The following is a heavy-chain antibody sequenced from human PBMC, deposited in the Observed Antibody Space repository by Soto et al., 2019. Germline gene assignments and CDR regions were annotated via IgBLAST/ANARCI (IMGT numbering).Heavy chain of an antibody. CDR2: IYLGDSDT. Sequence: GESLKISCKGSGYSFTSYWIGWVRQMPGKGLEWMGIIYLGDSDTRYSPSFQGQVTISADKSISTAYLQWSSLKASDTAMYYCARQTYCSSTRCYTVDSWCQGNLLTVSS. CDR3: ARQTYCSSTRCYTVDS. V-gene: IGHV5-51*01. CDR1: GYSFTSYW. D-gene: IGHD2-2*02. J-gene: IGHJ4*02.